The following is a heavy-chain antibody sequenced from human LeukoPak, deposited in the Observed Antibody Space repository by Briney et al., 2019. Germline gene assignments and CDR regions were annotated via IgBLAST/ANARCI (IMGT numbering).Heavy chain of an antibody. CDR1: GGTFSSYA. V-gene: IGHV1-69*05. J-gene: IGHJ5*02. CDR3: AREKGSTVGAAAALEYNWFDP. Sequence: SVKVSCKASGGTFSSYAISWVRQAPGQGLEWMGGIIPIFGTANYAQKFQGRVTITTDESTSTAYMELSSLRSEDTAVYYCAREKGSTVGAAAALEYNWFDPWGQGTLVTVSS. D-gene: IGHD6-13*01. CDR2: IIPIFGTA.